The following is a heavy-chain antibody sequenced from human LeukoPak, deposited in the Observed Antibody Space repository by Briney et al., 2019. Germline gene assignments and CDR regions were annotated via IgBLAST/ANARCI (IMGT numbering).Heavy chain of an antibody. J-gene: IGHJ6*03. V-gene: IGHV3-13*01. Sequence: PGGSLRLSCAASGFTFSNYDIHWVRQATGKGLEWVSSIGSADDTYYRGSVQGRFTLPRDNAKNSLYLQMNSLRAGDTAVYYCARGTWAYYMDVWGKGTTVTVSS. CDR2: IGSADDT. CDR1: GFTFSNYD. D-gene: IGHD1-26*01. CDR3: ARGTWAYYMDV.